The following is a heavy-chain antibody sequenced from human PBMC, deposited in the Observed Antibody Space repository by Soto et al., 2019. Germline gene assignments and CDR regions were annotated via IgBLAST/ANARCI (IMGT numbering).Heavy chain of an antibody. J-gene: IGHJ4*02. Sequence: SVKVSCKASGFTFSSSAVQWVRQARGQRLEWIGWIVVGSGNTNYAQKFHKRVTITRDMSTSTAYMELSSLRSEDTAVYYCAEDNETDYGAAAGWGQGTLVTVSS. CDR2: IVVGSGNT. CDR1: GFTFSSSA. D-gene: IGHD6-13*01. V-gene: IGHV1-58*01. CDR3: AEDNETDYGAAAG.